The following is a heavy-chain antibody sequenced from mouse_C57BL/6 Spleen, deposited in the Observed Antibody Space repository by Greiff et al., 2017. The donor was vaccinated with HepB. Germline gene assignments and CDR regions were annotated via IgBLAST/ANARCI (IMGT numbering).Heavy chain of an antibody. J-gene: IGHJ2*01. CDR1: GYAFSSYW. CDR2: IYTGDGDT. D-gene: IGHD1-1*01. Sequence: VMLVESGAELVKPGASVKISCKASGYAFSSYWMNWVKQRPGKGLEWIGQIYTGDGDTNYNGKFKGKATLTADKSSSTAYMQLSSLTSEDSAVYFCARLIITTVVASDYWGQGTTLTVSS. V-gene: IGHV1-80*01. CDR3: ARLIITTVVASDY.